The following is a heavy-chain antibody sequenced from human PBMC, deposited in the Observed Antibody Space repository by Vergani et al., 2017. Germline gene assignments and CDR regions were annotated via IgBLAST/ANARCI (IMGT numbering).Heavy chain of an antibody. Sequence: EVQLVESGGGLVQPGGSLRLSCAASGFTFSSYWMSWVRQAPGKGLEWVANIKQDGSEKYYVDSVKGRFTVSRDNAKNSLYLQMNSLRAEDTAVYYCARDLVLGVIGWFDPWGEGTLVTVSS. CDR2: IKQDGSEK. J-gene: IGHJ5*02. D-gene: IGHD3-10*01. CDR3: ARDLVLGVIGWFDP. CDR1: GFTFSSYW. V-gene: IGHV3-7*01.